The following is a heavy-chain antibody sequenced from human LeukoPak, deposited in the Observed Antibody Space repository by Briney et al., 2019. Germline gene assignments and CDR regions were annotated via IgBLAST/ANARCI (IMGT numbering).Heavy chain of an antibody. CDR2: IDHREST. CDR1: GGSFSDYY. CDR3: ASRMYYYYGMDV. J-gene: IGHJ6*02. V-gene: IGHV4-34*01. Sequence: SETLSLTCAVYGGSFSDYYWSWIRQPPVKGLEWIGEIDHRESTTYNPSLKSRVTISVDTSKNQFSLKLNSVTAADTAVYYCASRMYYYYGMDVWGQGTTVIVSS.